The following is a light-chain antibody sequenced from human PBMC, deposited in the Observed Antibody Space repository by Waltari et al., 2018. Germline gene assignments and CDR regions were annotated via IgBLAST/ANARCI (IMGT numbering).Light chain of an antibody. Sequence: QSALTQPASVSGSPGQSIIISCTGTSSDVGVYNYVSWYQQHPGKAPKLMIYDVSKRPPGVSTRFSGSKSGTTASLTISGLQAEDEADYYCSSYTSSGTLYVFGTGTKVTVL. CDR2: DVS. CDR1: SSDVGVYNY. J-gene: IGLJ1*01. CDR3: SSYTSSGTLYV. V-gene: IGLV2-14*01.